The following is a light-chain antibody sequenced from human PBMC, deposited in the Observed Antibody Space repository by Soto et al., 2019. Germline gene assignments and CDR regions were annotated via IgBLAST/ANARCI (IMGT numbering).Light chain of an antibody. CDR1: QGISSC. CDR3: QRGNGFSLT. J-gene: IGKJ4*01. V-gene: IGKV1-12*01. CDR2: AAA. Sequence: DIQMTQSPSSVSASVGDRVIITCRASQGISSCLAWYQQKPGKAPKLLIYAAASLQSGVLSSFCGSGCWTDFTLTISSLQPEDIATYYGQRGNGFSLTLGGGNKGEIK.